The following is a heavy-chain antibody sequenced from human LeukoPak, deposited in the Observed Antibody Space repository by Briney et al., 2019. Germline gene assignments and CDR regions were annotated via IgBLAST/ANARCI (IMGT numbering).Heavy chain of an antibody. CDR1: GGSISSYY. J-gene: IGHJ5*02. V-gene: IGHV4-4*07. CDR2: IYASGNT. D-gene: IGHD6-13*01. Sequence: SETLSLTCTVSGGSISSYYWSWIRQPAGKGLEWIGRIYASGNTNYNPSLKSRVTISEDSSKNQFSLKLNSVTVADTAVYYCARRTAAAWFDPWGQGTLVTVSS. CDR3: ARRTAAAWFDP.